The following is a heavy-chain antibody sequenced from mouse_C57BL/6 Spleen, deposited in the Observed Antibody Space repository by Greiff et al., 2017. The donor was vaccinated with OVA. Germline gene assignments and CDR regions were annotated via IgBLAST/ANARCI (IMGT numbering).Heavy chain of an antibody. CDR3: AITTVVEGYFDV. D-gene: IGHD1-1*01. J-gene: IGHJ1*03. CDR1: GFTFSDYG. V-gene: IGHV5-17*01. Sequence: DVKLVESGGGLVKPGGSLKLSCAASGFTFSDYGMHWVRQAPEKGLEWVAYISSGSSTIYYADTVKGRFTISRDNAKNTLFLQMTSLRSEDTAMYYCAITTVVEGYFDVWGTGTTVTVSS. CDR2: ISSGSSTI.